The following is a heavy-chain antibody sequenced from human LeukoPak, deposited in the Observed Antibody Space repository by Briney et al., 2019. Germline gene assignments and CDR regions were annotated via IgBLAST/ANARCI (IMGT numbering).Heavy chain of an antibody. CDR1: GGTFSSYA. CDR2: IIPIFGTA. J-gene: IGHJ3*02. CDR3: AAESIVVVDDAFDI. V-gene: IGHV1-69*05. D-gene: IGHD3-22*01. Sequence: ASVKVSCKASGGTFSSYAISWVRQAPGQGLEWMGRIIPIFGTANYAQKFQGRVTITTDESTSTAYMDLRSLRSDDTAVYYCAAESIVVVDDAFDIWGQGTMVTVSS.